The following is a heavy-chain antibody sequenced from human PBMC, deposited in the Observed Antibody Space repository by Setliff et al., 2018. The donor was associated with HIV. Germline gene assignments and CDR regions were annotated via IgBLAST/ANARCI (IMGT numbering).Heavy chain of an antibody. V-gene: IGHV1-46*01. Sequence: ASVKVSCKASGYTFTSYYIHWVRQAPGQGLEWMGIINPTGGSTSYAQKFQGRVTMTTDTSTNTASMELRRLRSNDTAVYYCVTSEPYNSSPFHWGQGTLVTVSS. CDR3: VTSEPYNSSPFH. CDR1: GYTFTSYY. J-gene: IGHJ4*02. CDR2: INPTGGST. D-gene: IGHD6-13*01.